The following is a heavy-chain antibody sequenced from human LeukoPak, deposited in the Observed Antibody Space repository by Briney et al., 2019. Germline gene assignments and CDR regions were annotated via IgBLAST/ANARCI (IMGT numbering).Heavy chain of an antibody. V-gene: IGHV3-21*01. CDR1: GFTLSSYS. CDR3: ARKSGGDCYFCAFDI. D-gene: IGHD2-21*02. Sequence: GGSLRLSCAASGFTLSSYSMNRVRQAPGKGLEWVSSISSSSSYIYYADSVKGRVTISRDNAKNSLYLQMNSLRAEDTAVYYCARKSGGDCYFCAFDIWGQGTMVTVSS. J-gene: IGHJ3*02. CDR2: ISSSSSYI.